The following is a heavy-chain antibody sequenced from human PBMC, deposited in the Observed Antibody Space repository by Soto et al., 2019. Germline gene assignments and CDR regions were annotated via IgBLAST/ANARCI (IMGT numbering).Heavy chain of an antibody. Sequence: GGSLRLSCADSGVNXSSYGMHWVRQVPGKGLEWVAVISYDGSNKYYADSVKGRFTISRDNSKNTLYLQMNSLRAEDTAVYYCATDYYDSSGYMDYWGQGTLVTVSS. CDR1: GVNXSSYG. V-gene: IGHV3-30*03. CDR3: ATDYYDSSGYMDY. CDR2: ISYDGSNK. J-gene: IGHJ4*02. D-gene: IGHD3-22*01.